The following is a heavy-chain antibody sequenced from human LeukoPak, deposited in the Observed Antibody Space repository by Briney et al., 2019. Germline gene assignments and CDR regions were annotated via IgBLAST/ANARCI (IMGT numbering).Heavy chain of an antibody. D-gene: IGHD2-15*01. CDR2: ISYDGSNK. V-gene: IGHV3-30-3*01. CDR1: GFTFSSYA. Sequence: GGSLRLSCAASGFTFSSYALHWVRQAPGKGLEWVAVISYDGSNKYYADSVKGRFTISRDNSKNTLYLQMNSLRAEGTAVYYCAKDQSCSGGSCYFDYWGQGTLVTVSS. CDR3: AKDQSCSGGSCYFDY. J-gene: IGHJ4*02.